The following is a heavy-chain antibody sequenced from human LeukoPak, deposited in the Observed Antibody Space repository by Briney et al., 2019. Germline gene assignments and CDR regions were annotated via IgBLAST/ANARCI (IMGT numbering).Heavy chain of an antibody. CDR3: ATRGMVRGVTYFDY. Sequence: SETLSLTCTVSGGSISSYYWSWIRQPPGKGLEWIGYIYYSGSTNYIPSLKSRVTISVDTSKNQFSLKLSSVTAADTAVYYCATRGMVRGVTYFDYWGQGTLVTVSS. CDR1: GGSISSYY. J-gene: IGHJ4*02. V-gene: IGHV4-59*12. CDR2: IYYSGST. D-gene: IGHD3-10*01.